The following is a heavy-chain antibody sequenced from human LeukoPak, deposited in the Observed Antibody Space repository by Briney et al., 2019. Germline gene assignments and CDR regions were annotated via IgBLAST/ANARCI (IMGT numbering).Heavy chain of an antibody. V-gene: IGHV3-30*18. CDR2: ISYDGSNK. CDR1: GFTFSSYG. J-gene: IGHJ4*02. D-gene: IGHD1-26*01. Sequence: AGGSLRLSCAASGFTFSSYGMHWVRQAPGKGLEWVAVISYDGSNKYYADSVKGRFTISRDNSKNTLYLQMNSLRAEDTAVYYCAKDIEGAIDFDYWGQGTLVTVSS. CDR3: AKDIEGAIDFDY.